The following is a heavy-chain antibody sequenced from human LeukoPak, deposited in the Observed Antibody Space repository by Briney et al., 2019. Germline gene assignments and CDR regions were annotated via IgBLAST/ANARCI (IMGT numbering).Heavy chain of an antibody. V-gene: IGHV3-7*01. CDR1: GFTLSRYW. CDR2: IKQDGSEK. CDR3: ARGSGSFDY. Sequence: PGGSLRLSCAASGFTLSRYWMSWVRQAPGKGLEWVADIKQDGSEKYYVDSVKGRFTISRDNAKKFLYLQMNSLRVEDTAVYYCARGSGSFDYWGQGTLVTVSS. D-gene: IGHD2-15*01. J-gene: IGHJ4*02.